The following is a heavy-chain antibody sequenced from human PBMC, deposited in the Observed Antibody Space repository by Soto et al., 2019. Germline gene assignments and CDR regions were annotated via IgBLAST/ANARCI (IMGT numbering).Heavy chain of an antibody. CDR2: IYYSGST. CDR3: AARGGYSGYNDY. Sequence: QVQLQESGPGPVKPSETLSLTCTVSGGSISSYYWSWIRQPPGKGLEWIGYIYYSGSTNYNPSLKSRVTISVDTSKNQFSLKLSSVTAADTAVYYCAARGGYSGYNDYWGQGTLVTVSS. D-gene: IGHD5-12*01. V-gene: IGHV4-59*01. J-gene: IGHJ4*02. CDR1: GGSISSYY.